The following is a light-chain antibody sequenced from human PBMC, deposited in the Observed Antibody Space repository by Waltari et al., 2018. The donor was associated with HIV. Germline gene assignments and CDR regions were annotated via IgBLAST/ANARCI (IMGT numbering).Light chain of an antibody. V-gene: IGLV4-69*02. Sequence: QLVLTQSPSASASLGASVKLTCTRSSGHPNYANAWHQQQPEKGPRYLMNLKSDGSHSKGDGIPDRFSGSSSGAERYLTISSLQSEDEADYYCQTWGTGIQVFGGGTKLTVL. CDR1: SGHPNYA. CDR2: LKSDGSH. J-gene: IGLJ3*02. CDR3: QTWGTGIQV.